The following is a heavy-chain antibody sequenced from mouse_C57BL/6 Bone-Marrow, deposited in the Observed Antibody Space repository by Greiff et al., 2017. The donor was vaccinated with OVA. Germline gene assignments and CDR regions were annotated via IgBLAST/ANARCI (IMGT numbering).Heavy chain of an antibody. CDR1: GFTFSSYG. V-gene: IGHV5-6*01. D-gene: IGHD4-1*01. Sequence: EVHLVESGGDLVKPGGSLKLSCAASGFTFSSYGMSWVRQTPDKRLEWVATISSGGSYTYYPDSVKGRFTISRDNAKNTLYLQMSSLKSEDTAMYYCARSFRTGTGAYWGQGTLVTVSA. CDR3: ARSFRTGTGAY. CDR2: ISSGGSYT. J-gene: IGHJ3*01.